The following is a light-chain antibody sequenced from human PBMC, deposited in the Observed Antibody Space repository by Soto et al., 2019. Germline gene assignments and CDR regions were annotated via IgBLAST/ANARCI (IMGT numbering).Light chain of an antibody. CDR2: GAS. V-gene: IGKV3-11*01. Sequence: EVVMTQSPATLSVSPGERATLSCRASQSVSYNLAWYQQKPGQAPRLLIYGASTRASGIPVNFSGSGSGTDFTLTISSLEPEDIAFYYCHQRSNWPLTFGGGTKVDIK. CDR1: QSVSYN. J-gene: IGKJ4*01. CDR3: HQRSNWPLT.